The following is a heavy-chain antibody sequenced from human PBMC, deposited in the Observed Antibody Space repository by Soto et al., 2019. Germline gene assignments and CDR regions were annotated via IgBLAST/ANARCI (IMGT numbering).Heavy chain of an antibody. J-gene: IGHJ1*01. V-gene: IGHV1-69*06. CDR1: GGTFSSYG. CDR2: IIPIFGSA. CDR3: ARDHYSGRDYAAHFQH. Sequence: GASVKVSCKASGGTFSSYGFSGVRQAPGQGLEWMGGIIPIFGSANYVQKFQGRVTITADKSTSTAYMELSSLRSEDTAVYYCARDHYSGRDYAAHFQHWGQGTLVTVSS. D-gene: IGHD1-26*01.